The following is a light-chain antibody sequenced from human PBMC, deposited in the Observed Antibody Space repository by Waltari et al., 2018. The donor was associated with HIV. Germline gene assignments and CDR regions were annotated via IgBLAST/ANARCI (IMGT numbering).Light chain of an antibody. V-gene: IGLV2-14*03. CDR2: DVS. J-gene: IGLJ1*01. Sequence: QSTLTQPASVSGSPGQSVTIPCTGISSDIDVYKYFSWYQHHPGKAPNLLIYDVSNRPSGVSHRFSGSKSANTASLTISGLQAEDEADYYCSSYTTTSTLYVFGTGTKVTV. CDR1: SSDIDVYKY. CDR3: SSYTTTSTLYV.